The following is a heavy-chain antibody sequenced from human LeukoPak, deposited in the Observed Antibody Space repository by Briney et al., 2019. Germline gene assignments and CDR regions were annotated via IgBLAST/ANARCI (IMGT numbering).Heavy chain of an antibody. CDR2: INHSGRT. V-gene: IGHV4-34*01. J-gene: IGHJ4*02. D-gene: IGHD1-26*01. CDR1: GGSFSGYY. CDR3: ARLAIVGATTRFDY. Sequence: PSETLSLTCAVYGGSFSGYYWSWIRQPPGKGLEWIGEINHSGRTNYNPSLKSRVTISVDTSKNQFSLKLSSVTAADTAVYYCARLAIVGATTRFDYWGQGTLVTVSS.